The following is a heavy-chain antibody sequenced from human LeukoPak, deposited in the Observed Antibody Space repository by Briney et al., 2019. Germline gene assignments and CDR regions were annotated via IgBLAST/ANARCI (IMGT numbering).Heavy chain of an antibody. CDR1: GCTFSNYW. J-gene: IGHJ5*02. Sequence: PGGSLRLSCAASGCTFSNYWMNWVRQAPGKGLEWVANIKQDGSEKYYVDSLKGRFTISRDNAKNSLYLQMNSLRAEDTAVYYCARGYGDYAHWFDPWGQGTLVTVSS. CDR3: ARGYGDYAHWFDP. CDR2: IKQDGSEK. D-gene: IGHD4-17*01. V-gene: IGHV3-7*04.